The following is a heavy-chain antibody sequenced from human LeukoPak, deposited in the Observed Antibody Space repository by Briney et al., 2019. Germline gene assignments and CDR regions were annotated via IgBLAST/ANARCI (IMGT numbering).Heavy chain of an antibody. CDR2: INHSGST. V-gene: IGHV4-34*01. CDR1: GGSISGYY. Sequence: SSETLSLTCTVSGGSISGYYWSWIRQPPGKGLEWIGEINHSGSTNYNPSLKSRVTISVDTSKNQFSLKLSSVTAADTAVYYCALRDSSGYYPDYWGQGTLVTVSS. D-gene: IGHD3-22*01. CDR3: ALRDSSGYYPDY. J-gene: IGHJ4*02.